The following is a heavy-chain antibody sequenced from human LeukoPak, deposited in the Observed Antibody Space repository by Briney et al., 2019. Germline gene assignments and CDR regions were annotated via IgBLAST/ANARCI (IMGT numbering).Heavy chain of an antibody. CDR3: ASRDSL. J-gene: IGHJ4*02. D-gene: IGHD3-22*01. CDR2: ISTDGRDK. CDR1: GFIFSRYP. Sequence: GGSLRLSCEASGFIFSRYPMHWVRQAPGKGLEWVTVISTDGRDKHYADSVKGRCTISRDNSKNTLYLQMNSLRAEDTAVYYCASRDSLWGQGTLVTVSS. V-gene: IGHV3-30*04.